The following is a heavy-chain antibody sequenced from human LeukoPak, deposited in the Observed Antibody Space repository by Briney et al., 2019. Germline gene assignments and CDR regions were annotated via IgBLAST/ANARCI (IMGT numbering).Heavy chain of an antibody. CDR1: GFTFSSYA. D-gene: IGHD4-17*01. CDR3: VSAPLNADYGLHYFDY. Sequence: PGRSLRLSCAASGFTFSSYAMHWVRQAPGKGLEWVAVISYDGSNKYYADSVKGRFTISRDNSKNTLYLQMNSLRAEDTAVYYCVSAPLNADYGLHYFDYWGQGTLVTVSS. J-gene: IGHJ4*02. V-gene: IGHV3-30-3*01. CDR2: ISYDGSNK.